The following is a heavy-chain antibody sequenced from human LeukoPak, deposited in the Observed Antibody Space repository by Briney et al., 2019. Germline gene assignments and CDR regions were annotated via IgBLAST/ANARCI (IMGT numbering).Heavy chain of an antibody. J-gene: IGHJ4*02. CDR2: ISYDGSNK. CDR3: ARAVVVARGLMAYFDY. Sequence: PGGSLRLSCAASGFTFSSYAMHWVRQAPGKGLEWVAVISYDGSNKYYADSVKGRFTISRDNSKNTLYLQMNSLRAEDTAVYYCARAVVVARGLMAYFDYWGQGTLVTVSS. D-gene: IGHD3-10*01. V-gene: IGHV3-30-3*01. CDR1: GFTFSSYA.